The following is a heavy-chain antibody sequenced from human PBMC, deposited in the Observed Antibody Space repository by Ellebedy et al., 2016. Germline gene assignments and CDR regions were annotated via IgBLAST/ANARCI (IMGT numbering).Heavy chain of an antibody. CDR2: VSGRGDST. V-gene: IGHV3-23*01. CDR3: AKGSGSSYFFDY. CDR1: GFTFSSYA. D-gene: IGHD1-26*01. J-gene: IGHJ4*02. Sequence: GGSLRLSCAASGFTFSSYAMSWVRQAPGKGLEWVSAVSGRGDSTSYADSVKGRFTISRDNTRNTLDLQIKRLRGDDTAVYYCAKGSGSSYFFDYWGQGTLVTVSS.